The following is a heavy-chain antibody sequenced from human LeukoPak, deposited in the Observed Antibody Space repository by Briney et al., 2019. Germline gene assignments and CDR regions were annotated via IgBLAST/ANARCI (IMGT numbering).Heavy chain of an antibody. Sequence: PSETLSLTCTVSGGSFSSGSYYWSWIRQPAGKGLEWIGRIYSGGSTNYNPSLKSRVTMSVDTSKNQFSLKLSSVIAADTAVYYCARGGGDWGFHQSDYWGQGTLVTVSS. V-gene: IGHV4-61*02. CDR3: ARGGGDWGFHQSDY. CDR1: GGSFSSGSYY. J-gene: IGHJ4*02. CDR2: IYSGGST. D-gene: IGHD2-21*01.